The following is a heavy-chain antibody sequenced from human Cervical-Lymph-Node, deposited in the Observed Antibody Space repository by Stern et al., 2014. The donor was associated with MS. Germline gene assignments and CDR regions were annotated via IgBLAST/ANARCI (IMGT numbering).Heavy chain of an antibody. CDR3: AHRTAGPFDY. CDR1: GFSLSTSGLG. CDR2: IYWDDQK. J-gene: IGHJ4*02. V-gene: IGHV2-5*02. Sequence: VTLRESGPALVKPTQTLTLTCTFSGFSLSTSGLGVGWIRQPPGEALEWLDYIYWDDQKRYSPSLKSRLTITKDTSKNQVVLTLTNVDPVDTATYYCAHRTAGPFDYWGQGTLVTVSS.